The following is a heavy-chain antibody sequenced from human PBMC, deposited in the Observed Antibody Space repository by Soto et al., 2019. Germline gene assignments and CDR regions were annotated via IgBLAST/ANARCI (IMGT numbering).Heavy chain of an antibody. Sequence: EVQLVESGGGLVQPGRSLRLSCAASGFTFDDYAMHWVRQAPGKGLEWVSGISWNSGSIGYADSVKGRFTISRDNAKNSLYLQMNSLRAEDTALYYCAKDIGSSLYSGDYFDYWGQGTLVTVSS. CDR1: GFTFDDYA. D-gene: IGHD6-13*01. CDR2: ISWNSGSI. CDR3: AKDIGSSLYSGDYFDY. V-gene: IGHV3-9*01. J-gene: IGHJ4*02.